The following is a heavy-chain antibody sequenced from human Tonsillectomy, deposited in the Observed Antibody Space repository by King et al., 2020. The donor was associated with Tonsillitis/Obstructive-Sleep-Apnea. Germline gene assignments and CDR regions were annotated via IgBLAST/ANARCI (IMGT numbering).Heavy chain of an antibody. CDR1: GGSISSYY. V-gene: IGHV4-59*08. CDR3: ARRAAARSPKHAFDI. Sequence: VQLQESGPGLVKPSETLSLTCTVSGGSISSYYWSWIRQPPGKGLEWIGYIYYSGSTNYNPSLKSRVTISVDTSKNQFSLKLSSVTAADTAVYYCARRAAARSPKHAFDIWGRGTMVTVSS. CDR2: IYYSGST. D-gene: IGHD6-6*01. J-gene: IGHJ3*02.